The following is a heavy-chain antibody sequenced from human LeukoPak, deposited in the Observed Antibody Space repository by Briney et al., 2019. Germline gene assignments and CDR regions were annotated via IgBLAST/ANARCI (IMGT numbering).Heavy chain of an antibody. CDR1: GFTFSTYT. Sequence: GGSLRLSCAASGFTFSTYTMSWVRQAPGKGLEWVSAMSGSDDYIYYADSVKGRFTISRDNSKNTLSLQLNSLRVEDTAVYHCAKEVLDYEIPYWYFDLWGLGTLVTVSS. V-gene: IGHV3-23*01. D-gene: IGHD4-17*01. CDR3: AKEVLDYEIPYWYFDL. J-gene: IGHJ2*01. CDR2: MSGSDDYI.